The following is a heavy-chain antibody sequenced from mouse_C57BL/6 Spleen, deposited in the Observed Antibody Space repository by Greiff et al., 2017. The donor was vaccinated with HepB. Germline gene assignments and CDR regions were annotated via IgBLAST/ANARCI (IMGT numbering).Heavy chain of an antibody. CDR3: ARRGITTVVATPDWYFDV. CDR1: GYTFTSYW. J-gene: IGHJ1*03. V-gene: IGHV1-53*01. D-gene: IGHD1-1*01. CDR2: INPSNGGT. Sequence: VQLQQPGTELVKPGASVKLSCKASGYTFTSYWMHWVKQRPGQGLEWIGNINPSNGGTNYNEKFKSKATLTVDKSSSTAYMQLSSLTSEDSAVYDCARRGITTVVATPDWYFDVWGTGTTVTVSS.